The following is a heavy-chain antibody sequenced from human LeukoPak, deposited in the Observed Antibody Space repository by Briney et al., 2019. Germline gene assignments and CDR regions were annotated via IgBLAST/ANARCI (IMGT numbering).Heavy chain of an antibody. V-gene: IGHV3-23*01. CDR3: ARGLVDVHDSSGYYSNWFDP. J-gene: IGHJ5*02. Sequence: GGSLRLSCAASGFTFSTYAMSWVRQAPGKGLEWVSAVRGSGSDTYYADSVKGRFTISRDNSRNTLYVQMNSLRVEDTAVYYCARGLVDVHDSSGYYSNWFDPWGQGNLVTVSS. D-gene: IGHD3-22*01. CDR1: GFTFSTYA. CDR2: VRGSGSDT.